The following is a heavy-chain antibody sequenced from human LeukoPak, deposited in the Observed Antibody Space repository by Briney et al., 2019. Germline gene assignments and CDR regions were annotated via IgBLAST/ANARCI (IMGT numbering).Heavy chain of an antibody. CDR2: IRYDGSNK. CDR1: GFTFSSYG. J-gene: IGHJ4*02. D-gene: IGHD3-9*01. CDR3: AKLVLRYFDWLMDY. V-gene: IGHV3-30*02. Sequence: GGSLRLSCAASGFTFSSYGMHWVRQAPGKGLEWVAFIRYDGSNKYYADSVKGRFTISRDNSKNTLYLQMNSLRAEDTAVYYCAKLVLRYFDWLMDYWGQGTLVTVSS.